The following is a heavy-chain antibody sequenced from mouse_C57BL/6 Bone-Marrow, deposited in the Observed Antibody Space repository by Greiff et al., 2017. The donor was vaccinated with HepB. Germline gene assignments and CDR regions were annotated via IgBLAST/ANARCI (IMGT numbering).Heavy chain of an antibody. CDR1: GYTFTDYY. J-gene: IGHJ1*03. V-gene: IGHV1-75*01. CDR2: IFPGSGST. D-gene: IGHD1-1*01. CDR3: AREGDYGSSYPWYFDV. Sequence: QVQLQQSGPELVKPGASVKISCKASGYTFTDYYINWVKKRPGQGLEWIGWIFPGSGSTYYNEKFKGKATLTVDKSSSTAYMLLSSLTSEDSAVYFCAREGDYGSSYPWYFDVWGTGTTVTVSS.